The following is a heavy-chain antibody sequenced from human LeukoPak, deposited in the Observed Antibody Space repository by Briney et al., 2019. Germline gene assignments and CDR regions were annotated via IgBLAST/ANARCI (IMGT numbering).Heavy chain of an antibody. Sequence: PGGSLRLSCAASGFTFSGYEMNWVRQAPGKGLEWVSYISSSGSTIYYADSVKGRFTISRDNAKNSLYLQMNSLRAEDTAVYYCARDFGELLFVYWGQGTLVTVSS. CDR3: ARDFGELLFVY. D-gene: IGHD3-10*01. J-gene: IGHJ4*02. CDR1: GFTFSGYE. V-gene: IGHV3-48*03. CDR2: ISSSGSTI.